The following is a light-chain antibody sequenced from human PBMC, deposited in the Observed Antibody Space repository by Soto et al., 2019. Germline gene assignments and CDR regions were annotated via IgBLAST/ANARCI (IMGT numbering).Light chain of an antibody. J-gene: IGKJ4*01. V-gene: IGKV3D-15*01. Sequence: EIEMTQSPATLSVSPGGRATLSCKTSHNVDSNLAWYQQKPGQAPRLLIFGASTRATGNPARFSGSGSGTDFTLTISSLQSEDFAVYYCQQYNNWPLTFGGGTKVDIK. CDR3: QQYNNWPLT. CDR1: HNVDSN. CDR2: GAS.